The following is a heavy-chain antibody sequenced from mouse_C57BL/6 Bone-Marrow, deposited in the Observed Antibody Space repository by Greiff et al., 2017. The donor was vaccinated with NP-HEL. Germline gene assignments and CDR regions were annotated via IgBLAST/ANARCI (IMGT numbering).Heavy chain of an antibody. CDR2: IDPSDSYT. V-gene: IGHV1-59*01. Sequence: VQLQQPGAELVRPGTSVKLSCKASGYTFTSYWMHWVKQRPGQGLEWIGVIDPSDSYTNYNQKFKGKATLTVDTSSSTAYMQLSSLTSEDSAVYYCARLGVRYYFDYWGQGTTLTVSS. J-gene: IGHJ2*01. D-gene: IGHD2-1*01. CDR1: GYTFTSYW. CDR3: ARLGVRYYFDY.